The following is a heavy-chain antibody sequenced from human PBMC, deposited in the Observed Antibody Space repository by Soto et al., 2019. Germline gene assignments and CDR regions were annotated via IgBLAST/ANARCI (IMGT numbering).Heavy chain of an antibody. CDR3: ARDPSHDYGDYSDY. Sequence: SETLSLTCTVSGGSISSSSYYWGWIRQPPGKGLEWIGSIYYSGSTYYNPSLKSRVTISVDTSKNQFSLKLSSVTAADTAVYYCARDPSHDYGDYSDYWGQGTLVTVSS. CDR2: IYYSGST. J-gene: IGHJ4*02. V-gene: IGHV4-39*02. D-gene: IGHD4-17*01. CDR1: GGSISSSSYY.